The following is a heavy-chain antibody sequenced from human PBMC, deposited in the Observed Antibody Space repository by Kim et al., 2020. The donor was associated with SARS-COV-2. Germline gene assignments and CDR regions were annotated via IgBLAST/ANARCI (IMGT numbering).Heavy chain of an antibody. Sequence: SETLSLTCTVSGGSVSSYYWSWIRQPPGKGLEWIGNIYYSGTTNYNPSLKSRVTISVDTSKNQFSLKLSSVTAADTAVYYCARRPGYCSSTSCSHWYFDLWGRGTLVTVSS. CDR1: GGSVSSYY. CDR3: ARRPGYCSSTSCSHWYFDL. J-gene: IGHJ2*01. D-gene: IGHD2-2*01. V-gene: IGHV4-59*08. CDR2: IYYSGTT.